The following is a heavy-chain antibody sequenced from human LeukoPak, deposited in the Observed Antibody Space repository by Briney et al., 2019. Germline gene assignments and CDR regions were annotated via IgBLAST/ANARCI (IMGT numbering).Heavy chain of an antibody. CDR3: ARDFRYGSVTES. Sequence: GGSLRLSCAASGFSFTTYNMNWVRQAPGKGLERISYISSSSGIIYDADSVEGRFTISRDNAKNSLYLQMNSLRAEDTAVYYCARDFRYGSVTESWGQGTLVTVSS. J-gene: IGHJ4*02. CDR2: ISSSSGII. D-gene: IGHD3-10*01. V-gene: IGHV3-48*01. CDR1: GFSFTTYN.